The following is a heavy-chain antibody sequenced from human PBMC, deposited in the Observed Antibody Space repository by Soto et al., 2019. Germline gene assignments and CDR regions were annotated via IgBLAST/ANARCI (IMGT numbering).Heavy chain of an antibody. J-gene: IGHJ3*02. V-gene: IGHV4-31*03. Sequence: SETLSLTCTVSGGSISSGGYYWSWIRQHPGKGLEWIGYIYYSGSTYYNPSLKSRVTISVDTSKNQFSLKLSSVTAADTAVYYCARVYDFWSGTPHDAFDIWGQGTMVTVSS. D-gene: IGHD3-3*01. CDR2: IYYSGST. CDR3: ARVYDFWSGTPHDAFDI. CDR1: GGSISSGGYY.